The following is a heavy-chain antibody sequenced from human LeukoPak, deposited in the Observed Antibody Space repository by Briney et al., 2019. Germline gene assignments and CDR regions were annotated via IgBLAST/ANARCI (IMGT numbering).Heavy chain of an antibody. V-gene: IGHV3-49*04. D-gene: IGHD2-2*01. CDR3: TRAPHPRCSSSGCYLDY. CDR2: IQAKAYGGVT. J-gene: IGHJ4*02. CDR1: GFTFGDYA. Sequence: PGGSLRLSCSTSGFTFGDYAMSWVRQAPGKGLEWVGFIQAKAYGGVTKYAASVNGRFSISRDDSQSIANLQMNDLKTEDTAVYYCTRAPHPRCSSSGCYLDYWGQGTLVTVSS.